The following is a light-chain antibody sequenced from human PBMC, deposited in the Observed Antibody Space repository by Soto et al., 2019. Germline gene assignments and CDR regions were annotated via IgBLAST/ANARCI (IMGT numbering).Light chain of an antibody. CDR2: SNY. CDR3: AAWDDIMNGYV. Sequence: SVLTQPPSASGTPGQRVTISCSGSSSNIESNTVTWYQQLPGTTPKLVIYSNYDRPSGVPDRFSGSTSGTSASLVIRGLQSEDEADYYCAAWDDIMNGYVFGGGTKGIVL. J-gene: IGLJ1*01. CDR1: SSNIESNT. V-gene: IGLV1-44*01.